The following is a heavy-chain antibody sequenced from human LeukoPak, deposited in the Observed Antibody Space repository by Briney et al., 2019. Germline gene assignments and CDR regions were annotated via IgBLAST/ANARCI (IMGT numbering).Heavy chain of an antibody. J-gene: IGHJ4*02. Sequence: GGSLRLSCTASGFTFEDYAMHWVRQVPGKGLEWVSLISRDAISPYYADSVRGRFTISRDNSKNSLFLQMHSLRPEDTAFYYCAKDIGERLTLGFDYWGQGALVTVSS. V-gene: IGHV3-43D*03. CDR3: AKDIGERLTLGFDY. CDR2: ISRDAISP. D-gene: IGHD3-16*01. CDR1: GFTFEDYA.